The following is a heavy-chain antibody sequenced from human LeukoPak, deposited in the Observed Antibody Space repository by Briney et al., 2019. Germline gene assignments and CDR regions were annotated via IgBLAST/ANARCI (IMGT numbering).Heavy chain of an antibody. CDR1: GGSIRSSAYY. D-gene: IGHD4-17*01. V-gene: IGHV4-39*01. Sequence: PSYTLSLTCSVSGGSIRSSAYYWGGVRQSPGGGLEWSGSINFSGPPFYNPALRSRVRMFVDTSKIQLSLRVTSVTAADTAVYYCARQDHQDHGDPNWFDPWGQGILVTVSS. CDR3: ARQDHQDHGDPNWFDP. J-gene: IGHJ5*02. CDR2: INFSGPP.